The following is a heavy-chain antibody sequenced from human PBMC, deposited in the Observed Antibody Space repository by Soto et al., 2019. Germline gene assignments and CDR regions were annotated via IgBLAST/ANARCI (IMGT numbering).Heavy chain of an antibody. D-gene: IGHD6-19*01. CDR3: AKERGSSGWYVPFDY. Sequence: PGGSLRLSCAASGFTFSSYAMSWVRQAPGKGLEWVSAINAGGSTYYTDSVKGRFTISRDNSKNTLYLQMNSLRAEDTAVYYCAKERGSSGWYVPFDYWGQGTLVTVSS. CDR2: INAGGST. CDR1: GFTFSSYA. V-gene: IGHV3-23*01. J-gene: IGHJ4*02.